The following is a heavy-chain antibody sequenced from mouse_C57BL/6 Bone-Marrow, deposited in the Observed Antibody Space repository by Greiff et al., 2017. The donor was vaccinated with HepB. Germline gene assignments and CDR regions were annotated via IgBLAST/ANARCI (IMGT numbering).Heavy chain of an antibody. CDR2: ILPSIGRT. V-gene: IGHV15-2*01. CDR1: DSEVFPIAY. CDR3: ARDGLRHNAMDY. Sequence: VQLQQSGSELRSPGSSVKLSCKDFDSEVFPIAYMSWVRQKPGHGFEWIGGILPSIGRTIYGEKFEDKATLDADTLSNTAYLELNSLTSEDSAIYYCARDGLRHNAMDYWGQGTSVTVSS. D-gene: IGHD2-4*01. J-gene: IGHJ4*01.